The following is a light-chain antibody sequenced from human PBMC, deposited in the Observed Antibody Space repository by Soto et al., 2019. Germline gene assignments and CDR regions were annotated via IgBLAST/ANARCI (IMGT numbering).Light chain of an antibody. V-gene: IGKV3-11*01. J-gene: IGKJ4*02. Sequence: DIVLTQSPAILSLSPGDRASLSCRASQSVGTSLAWYKQQPGQPPRLLIHDATYRASGVPDRFRGSGSGTAFSLSISSLEPHDFAVYYCQHRSTWPRSFGRGTKVE. CDR2: DAT. CDR3: QHRSTWPRS. CDR1: QSVGTS.